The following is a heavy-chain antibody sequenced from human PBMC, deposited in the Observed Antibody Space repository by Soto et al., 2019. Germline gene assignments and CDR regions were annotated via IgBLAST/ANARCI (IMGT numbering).Heavy chain of an antibody. Sequence: GGSLRLSCAASGFSLSGYWMDWVRQAPGKGLVWVSRIDTYGSATKYADSVEGRFSISKDNAENTLYLQMNNLRAYDTSVYYCVRVLKSIGWDNDVFDIWGQGTMVTVAS. CDR1: GFSLSGYW. CDR3: VRVLKSIGWDNDVFDI. V-gene: IGHV3-74*01. D-gene: IGHD6-19*01. J-gene: IGHJ3*02. CDR2: IDTYGSAT.